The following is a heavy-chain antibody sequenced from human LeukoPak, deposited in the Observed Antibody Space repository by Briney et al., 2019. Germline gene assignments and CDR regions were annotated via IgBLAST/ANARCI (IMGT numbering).Heavy chain of an antibody. CDR3: ASIDFGPFDY. V-gene: IGHV1-69*13. J-gene: IGHJ4*02. Sequence: ASVKVSCNASGGTFSSYAISWVRQAPGQGLEWMGGIIPIFGTANYAQKFQGRVTITADESTSTAYMELSSLRSEDTAVYYCASIDFGPFDYWGQGTLVTVSS. D-gene: IGHD3-3*01. CDR2: IIPIFGTA. CDR1: GGTFSSYA.